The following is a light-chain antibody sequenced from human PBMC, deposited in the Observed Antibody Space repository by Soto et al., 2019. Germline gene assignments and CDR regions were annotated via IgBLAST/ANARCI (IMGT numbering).Light chain of an antibody. CDR1: QSISSW. Sequence: DIQMTQSPSTLSAFVGDRVTITCRASQSISSWLAWYQQKPGKAPKVLIYKASSQESGVPSRFSGSGSGTDFTLPISSLQPDDVATYYCQQYSTDWMVGQGTKVEIK. CDR2: KAS. CDR3: QQYSTDWM. J-gene: IGKJ1*01. V-gene: IGKV1-5*03.